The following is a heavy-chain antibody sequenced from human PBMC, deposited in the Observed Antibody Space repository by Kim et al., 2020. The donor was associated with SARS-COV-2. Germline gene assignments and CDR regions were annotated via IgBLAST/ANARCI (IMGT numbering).Heavy chain of an antibody. CDR2: INPSGGST. V-gene: IGHV1-46*01. D-gene: IGHD2-2*01. CDR1: GYTFTSYY. CDR3: ARDLEGTDIVVVPAAGPGGMDV. J-gene: IGHJ6*02. Sequence: ASVKVSCKASGYTFTSYYMHWVRQAPGQGLEWMGIINPSGGSTSYAQKFQGRVTMTRDTSTSTVYMELSSLRSEDTAVYYCARDLEGTDIVVVPAAGPGGMDVWGQGTTVTVSS.